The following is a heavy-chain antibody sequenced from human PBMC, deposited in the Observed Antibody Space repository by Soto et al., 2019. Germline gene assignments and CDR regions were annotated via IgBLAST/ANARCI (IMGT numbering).Heavy chain of an antibody. D-gene: IGHD3-10*01. CDR3: AKDSGGIHFYASGTYVYNWFDP. CDR1: GFTFSNFA. V-gene: IGHV3-30*18. CDR2: ISYDGSNK. J-gene: IGHJ5*02. Sequence: GGSLRLSCAASGFTFSNFAMHWVRQAPDKGLEWAAAISYDGSNKYYADSVRGRFTISRDNSKNTLYLQMNSLIAEDTAVYYCAKDSGGIHFYASGTYVYNWFDPWGQGTLVTVSS.